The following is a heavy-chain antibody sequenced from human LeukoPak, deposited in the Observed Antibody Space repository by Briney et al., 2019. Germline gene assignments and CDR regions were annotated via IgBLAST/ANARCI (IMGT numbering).Heavy chain of an antibody. D-gene: IGHD5-18*01. CDR1: GFTFSSYS. J-gene: IGHJ4*02. Sequence: GGSLRLSCAASGFTFSSYSMNWVRQAPGKGLEWVSYISSSSSHIYSADSVKGRFTISRDNTKNSLYLQMNSLRAEDTAVYYCARYSYGLDYWGQGTLVIVSS. CDR3: ARYSYGLDY. V-gene: IGHV3-21*01. CDR2: ISSSSSHI.